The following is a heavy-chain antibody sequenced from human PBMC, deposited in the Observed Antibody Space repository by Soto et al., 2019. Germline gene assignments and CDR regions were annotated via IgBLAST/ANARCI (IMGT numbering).Heavy chain of an antibody. Sequence: QVQLVESGGGVVQPGRSLRLSCAASGFTCSTYVMHWVRQAPGKGLEWVGVVSYDGSNQHYADSVKGRITISRDNSKNTLSLQMNSLRPEDTAVYYCARGSAWSIAAAGSLHYWGQGTLVTVSS. CDR3: ARGSAWSIAAAGSLHY. D-gene: IGHD6-13*01. CDR2: VSYDGSNQ. CDR1: GFTCSTYV. V-gene: IGHV3-30-3*01. J-gene: IGHJ4*01.